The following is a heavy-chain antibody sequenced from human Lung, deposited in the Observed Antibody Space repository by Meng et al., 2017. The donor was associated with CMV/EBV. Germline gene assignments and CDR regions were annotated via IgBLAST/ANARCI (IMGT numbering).Heavy chain of an antibody. J-gene: IGHJ6*02. CDR2: ISSDGSKK. V-gene: IGHV3-30*04. Sequence: GESLKISCAASGFTFNTYGVHWVRQAPGKGVEWVAVISSDGSKKYYADSVKGRFTISRDNSKNTLYLQMNSLRTEDKAVYFCARVLAEREDYYYGMDVWGQGXTVTVSS. CDR3: ARVLAEREDYYYGMDV. D-gene: IGHD1-26*01. CDR1: GFTFNTYG.